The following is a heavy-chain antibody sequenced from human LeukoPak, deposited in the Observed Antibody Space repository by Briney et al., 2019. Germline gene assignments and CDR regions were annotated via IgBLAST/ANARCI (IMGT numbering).Heavy chain of an antibody. CDR3: ARVLSGWHSDSDY. CDR1: GYTFTSYG. CDR2: ISAYNGNT. Sequence: AASVKVSCTASGYTFTSYGISWVRQAPGQGLEWMGWISAYNGNTNYAQRLQGRVTMTTDTSTSTAYMELRSLRSDDTAVYYCARVLSGWHSDSDYWGQGTLVTVSS. J-gene: IGHJ4*02. V-gene: IGHV1-18*01. D-gene: IGHD6-19*01.